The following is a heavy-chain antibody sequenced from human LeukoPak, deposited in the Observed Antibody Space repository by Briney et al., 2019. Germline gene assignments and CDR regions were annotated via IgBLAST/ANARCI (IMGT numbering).Heavy chain of an antibody. CDR1: GDTFSSYA. CDR3: ARGGYDILTGYYRYNWFDP. Sequence: SVKVSCKASGDTFSSYAISWVRQAPGQGLEWMGGIIPIFGTANYAQKFQGRVTITADESTSTAYMELSSLRSEDTAVYYCARGGYDILTGYYRYNWFDPWGQGTLVTVSS. J-gene: IGHJ5*02. D-gene: IGHD3-9*01. CDR2: IIPIFGTA. V-gene: IGHV1-69*01.